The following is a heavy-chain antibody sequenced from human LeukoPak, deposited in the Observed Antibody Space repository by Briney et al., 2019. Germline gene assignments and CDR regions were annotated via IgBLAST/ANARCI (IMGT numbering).Heavy chain of an antibody. J-gene: IGHJ4*02. V-gene: IGHV3-30*02. CDR1: GFTFSSYG. CDR3: ARESGWSYYFDY. CDR2: IRYDGSNK. D-gene: IGHD6-19*01. Sequence: GGSLRLSCAASGFTFSSYGMHWVRQAPGKGLEWVAFIRYDGSNKYYADSVKGRFTISRDNAKNSLYLQMNSLRAEDTAVYYCARESGWSYYFDYWGQGTLVTVSS.